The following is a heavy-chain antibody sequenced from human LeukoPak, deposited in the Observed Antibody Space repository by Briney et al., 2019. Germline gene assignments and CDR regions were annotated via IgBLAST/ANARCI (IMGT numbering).Heavy chain of an antibody. CDR3: AREKHSNFAIEY. J-gene: IGHJ4*02. Sequence: PGGSLRLSCAASEFTFSTYWMTWVRQGPGKGLEWVANIKQDGSETYYVASVKGRFTISRDNAKSSLYLHMSNLRVEDTAVYYCAREKHSNFAIEYWGQGTQVIVSS. D-gene: IGHD4-11*01. CDR2: IKQDGSET. CDR1: EFTFSTYW. V-gene: IGHV3-7*01.